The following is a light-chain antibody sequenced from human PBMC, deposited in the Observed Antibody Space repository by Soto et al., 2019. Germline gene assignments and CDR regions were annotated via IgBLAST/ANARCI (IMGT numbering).Light chain of an antibody. V-gene: IGKV1-39*01. Sequence: DIQMTQSPSSLSASVGDRVTITCRASQSISSYLNRDQQKPGKAPKLLIYAASSLQSGVPSRFSVSGSGTDFAFTISSLRPEAFATYYCQESDSDFCMYTFGQGTKLEIK. CDR3: QESDSDFCMYT. CDR1: QSISSY. J-gene: IGKJ2*01. CDR2: AAS.